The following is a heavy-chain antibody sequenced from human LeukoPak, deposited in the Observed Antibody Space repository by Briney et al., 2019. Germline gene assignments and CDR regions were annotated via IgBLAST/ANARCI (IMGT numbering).Heavy chain of an antibody. Sequence: GGSLRLSCAAPGFTFSSYDMHWVRQATGKGLEWVSAIGTAGDTYYPGSVKGRFTISRENAKNSLYLQMNSLRAGDTAVYYCASNYGDYARPNYWGQGTLVTVSS. CDR2: IGTAGDT. D-gene: IGHD4-17*01. CDR1: GFTFSSYD. CDR3: ASNYGDYARPNY. J-gene: IGHJ4*02. V-gene: IGHV3-13*01.